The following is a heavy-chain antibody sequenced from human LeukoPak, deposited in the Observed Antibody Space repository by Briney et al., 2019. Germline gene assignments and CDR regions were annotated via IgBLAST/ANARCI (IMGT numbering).Heavy chain of an antibody. D-gene: IGHD3-22*01. CDR2: INPSGGTTT. CDR3: ARASSSGRRFDY. Sequence: ASVKVSCKASGYTFTSYHIHWVRQAPGQGLESMGIINPSGGTTTSYAQKFQGRVTMTRDTSTSTVDMELSSLTSEDTAVYYCARASSSGRRFDYWGQGTLATVSS. CDR1: GYTFTSYH. J-gene: IGHJ4*02. V-gene: IGHV1-46*01.